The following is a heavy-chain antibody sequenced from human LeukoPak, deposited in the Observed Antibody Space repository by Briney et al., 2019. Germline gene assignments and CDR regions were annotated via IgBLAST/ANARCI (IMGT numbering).Heavy chain of an antibody. V-gene: IGHV1-18*03. CDR3: ARRSRYCATSSCFEFDY. CDR2: INPYNGDT. J-gene: IGHJ4*02. Sequence: ASVRVSCKASGYTFKSYGITWVRQAPRQGLEWMGWINPYNGDTKYAQNFQARVTMTTDTSTGTAYMELRSLTSDDVGVYYCARRSRYCATSSCFEFDYWGQGTLVTVS. CDR1: GYTFKSYG. D-gene: IGHD2-2*01.